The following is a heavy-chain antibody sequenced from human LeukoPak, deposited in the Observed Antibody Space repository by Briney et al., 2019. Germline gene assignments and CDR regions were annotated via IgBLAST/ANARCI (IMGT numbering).Heavy chain of an antibody. CDR2: XXXXXDGGXT. V-gene: IGHV3-15*01. Sequence: GGSLRLSCAASXXXFXYXXXXXVXXXXXXXXXWXXRXXXXXDGGXTDFAAPVKGRFSISRDDSKNTVYLQMNSLKTEDTAMYYCTTGTSLKSGAAPRSDYWGQGTLVTVSS. D-gene: IGHD1-26*01. CDR1: XXXFXYXX. CDR3: TTGTSLKSGAAPRSDY. J-gene: IGHJ4*02.